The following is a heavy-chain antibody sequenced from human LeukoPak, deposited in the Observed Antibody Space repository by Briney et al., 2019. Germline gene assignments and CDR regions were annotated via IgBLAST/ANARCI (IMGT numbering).Heavy chain of an antibody. D-gene: IGHD5-18*01. V-gene: IGHV4-4*07. Sequence: SETLSLTCTVSDGSISSYYWSWIRQPAGKGLEWIGRIYTSGSTNYNPSLKSRVTMSVDTSKNQFSLKLSSVTAADTAVYYCAGYRPPRGDAFDIWGQGTMVTVSS. CDR3: AGYRPPRGDAFDI. J-gene: IGHJ3*02. CDR2: IYTSGST. CDR1: DGSISSYY.